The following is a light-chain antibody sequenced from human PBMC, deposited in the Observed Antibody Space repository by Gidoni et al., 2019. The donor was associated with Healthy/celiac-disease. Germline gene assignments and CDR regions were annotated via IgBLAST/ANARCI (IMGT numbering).Light chain of an antibody. CDR2: KDS. CDR1: ALPKQY. CDR3: QSADSSGTGV. Sequence: SYELTQPPPVSVSPGQTARITCSGDALPKQYAYWYQQKPGQAPVLVIYKDSERPSGIPELFSGSSSGTTVTLTISGVQAEDEADYYCQSADSSGTGVFGGGTKLTVL. J-gene: IGLJ3*02. V-gene: IGLV3-25*03.